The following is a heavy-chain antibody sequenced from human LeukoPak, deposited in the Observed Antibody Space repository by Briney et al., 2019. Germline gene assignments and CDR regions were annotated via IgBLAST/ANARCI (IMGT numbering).Heavy chain of an antibody. CDR2: IYYSGST. Sequence: SETLSLTCTVSGGSIRSGSHYWAWLRQPPGKGLEWIGRIYYSGSTYYNPSLENRVTISIDTSKNHFSLKLSSLSAADKSVYYCATRDDSGGNFVDLWGQGTLVTVS. D-gene: IGHD3-22*01. CDR3: ATRDDSGGNFVDL. CDR1: GGSIRSGSHY. V-gene: IGHV4-39*02. J-gene: IGHJ4*02.